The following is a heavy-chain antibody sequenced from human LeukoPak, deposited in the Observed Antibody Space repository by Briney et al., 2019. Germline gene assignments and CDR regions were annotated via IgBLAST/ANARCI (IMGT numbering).Heavy chain of an antibody. D-gene: IGHD6-25*01. CDR3: VKGKGIAATSLDY. Sequence: GGSLRLSCSASGFIFSNYAMHWVRQAPGKGLEYVSAISSNGGSTYYADSVKGRFTISRDNSKNTLYLQMSSLRAEDTAVYYCVKGKGIAATSLDYWGQGTLVTVSS. CDR1: GFIFSNYA. V-gene: IGHV3-64D*06. CDR2: ISSNGGST. J-gene: IGHJ4*02.